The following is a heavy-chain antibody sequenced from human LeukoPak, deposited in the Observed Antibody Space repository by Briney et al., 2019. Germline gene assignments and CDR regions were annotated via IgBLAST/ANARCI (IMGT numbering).Heavy chain of an antibody. CDR1: GFTFSNYG. CDR2: IYSGGST. V-gene: IGHV3-53*01. D-gene: IGHD3-22*01. Sequence: SGGSLRLSCAASGFTFSNYGMHWVRQAPGKGLEWVSVIYSGGSTYYADSVKGRFTISRDNSKNTLYLQMNSLRAEDTAVYYCARGSASGYFLYFDYWGQGTLVTVSS. J-gene: IGHJ4*02. CDR3: ARGSASGYFLYFDY.